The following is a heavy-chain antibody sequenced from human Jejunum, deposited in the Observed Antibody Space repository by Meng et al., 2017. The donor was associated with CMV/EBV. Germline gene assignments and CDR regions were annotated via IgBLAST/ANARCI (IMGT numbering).Heavy chain of an antibody. Sequence: GFTFNSYAMHWVRRAPGKGLGWLAFTRYEGLNERHADSVKDRFTISKDFSKNTLNLQMNSLRVEDTAVYYCAKDRGSGGNGYGMDVWGQGTTVTSP. J-gene: IGHJ6*02. CDR3: AKDRGSGGNGYGMDV. D-gene: IGHD1-1*01. CDR2: TRYEGLNE. CDR1: GFTFNSYA. V-gene: IGHV3-30*02.